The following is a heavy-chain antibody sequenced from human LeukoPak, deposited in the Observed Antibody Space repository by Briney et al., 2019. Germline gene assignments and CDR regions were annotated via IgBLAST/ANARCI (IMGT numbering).Heavy chain of an antibody. D-gene: IGHD5-12*01. CDR1: GVTFSSYA. J-gene: IGHJ6*03. V-gene: IGHV3-23*01. CDR2: ISGMGGST. Sequence: GGSLRPSCAASGVTFSSYAMNWVRHAPRKGLEWVSGISGMGGSTDYADSVKGRFTISRDNSKNTLYLQINSPRAEDTAVYYCAKGSGYEAQLCYYYMDVWGKGTTVTISS. CDR3: AKGSGYEAQLCYYYMDV.